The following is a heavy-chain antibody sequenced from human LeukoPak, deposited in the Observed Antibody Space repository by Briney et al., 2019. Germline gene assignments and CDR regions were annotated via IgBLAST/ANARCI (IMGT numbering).Heavy chain of an antibody. J-gene: IGHJ4*02. CDR3: ARASPYYDFWSGYYFDY. Sequence: ASVKVSCKASGYTFTSYGISWVRQAPGQGLEWMGWISAYNGNTNYAQKLQGRVTMTTDTSTSTAYMELRSLRSDDTAVYYCARASPYYDFWSGYYFDYWGQGTLVTVSS. CDR1: GYTFTSYG. V-gene: IGHV1-18*01. D-gene: IGHD3-3*01. CDR2: ISAYNGNT.